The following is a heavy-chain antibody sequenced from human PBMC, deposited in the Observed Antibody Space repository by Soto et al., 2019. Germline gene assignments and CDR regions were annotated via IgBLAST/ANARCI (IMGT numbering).Heavy chain of an antibody. J-gene: IGHJ5*02. CDR3: ARVRYSGYDYCWFDP. CDR2: MNPNSGNT. D-gene: IGHD5-12*01. CDR1: GYTFTSYD. Sequence: QVQLVQSGAEVKKPGASVKVSCKASGYTFTSYDINWVRQATGQGLEGMGWMNPNSGNTGYAQKFQGRVTMTRHTSISTAYMELSSLRSEDTAVYYCARVRYSGYDYCWFDPWGQGTLVTVSS. V-gene: IGHV1-8*01.